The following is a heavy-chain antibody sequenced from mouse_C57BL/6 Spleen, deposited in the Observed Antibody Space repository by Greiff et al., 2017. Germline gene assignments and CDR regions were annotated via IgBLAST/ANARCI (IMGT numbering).Heavy chain of an antibody. Sequence: VQLQQSGAELVRPGASVTLSCKASGYTFTDYEMHWVKQTPVHGLEWIGAIDPETGGTAYNQKFKGKAILTADKSSSTAYMELRSLTSEDSAVYYCTRSRYSNEDYWGQGTTLTVSS. CDR3: TRSRYSNEDY. J-gene: IGHJ2*01. CDR1: GYTFTDYE. V-gene: IGHV1-15*01. CDR2: IDPETGGT. D-gene: IGHD2-5*01.